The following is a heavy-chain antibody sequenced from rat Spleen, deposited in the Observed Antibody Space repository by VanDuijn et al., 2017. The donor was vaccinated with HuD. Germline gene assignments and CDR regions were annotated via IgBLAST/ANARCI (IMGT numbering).Heavy chain of an antibody. CDR1: GFTFNNYW. J-gene: IGHJ2*01. CDR3: VREELGVDY. CDR2: INKDSSTI. V-gene: IGHV4-2*01. D-gene: IGHD3-6*01. Sequence: EVQLVESGGGFVQPGRSLKLSCVASGFTFNNYWMTWIRQAPGKGLKWIGEINKDSSTIKYSPSLKDKFTISRDNAQNTLYLQMSKLGSEDTAIYYCVREELGVDYWGQGVMVTVSS.